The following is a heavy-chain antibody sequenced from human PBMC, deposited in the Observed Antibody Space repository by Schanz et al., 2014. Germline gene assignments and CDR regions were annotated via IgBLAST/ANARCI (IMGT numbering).Heavy chain of an antibody. CDR2: TRNKANSYTT. V-gene: IGHV3-72*01. CDR1: GFTFSDHH. D-gene: IGHD5-12*01. CDR3: AREGGRDGYNLAFDV. Sequence: EVQLVESGGGLVQPGGSLRLSCAASGFTFSDHHMDWVRQAPGKGLEWLGRTRNKANSYTTGYAAAVKGRVTISRYESKDTNYLQMNSMKPEGTAAYFCAREGGRDGYNLAFDVWGQGTLVTVSS. J-gene: IGHJ3*01.